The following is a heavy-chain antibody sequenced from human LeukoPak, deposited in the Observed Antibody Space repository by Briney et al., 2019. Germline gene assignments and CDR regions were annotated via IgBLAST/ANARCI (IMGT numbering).Heavy chain of an antibody. CDR2: IYYSGST. V-gene: IGHV4-59*01. CDR3: ARDQDSSGYYLDY. Sequence: SETLSLTCTVSGGSISSYYWSWIRQPPGKGLEWIGYIYYSGSTNYNPSLKSRVTISVGTSKNQSSLKLSSVTAAHTAVYYCARDQDSSGYYLDYWGQGTLVTVSS. D-gene: IGHD3-22*01. J-gene: IGHJ4*02. CDR1: GGSISSYY.